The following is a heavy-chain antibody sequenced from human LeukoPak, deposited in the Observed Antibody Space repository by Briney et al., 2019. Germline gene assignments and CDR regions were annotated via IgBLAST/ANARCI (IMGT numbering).Heavy chain of an antibody. CDR3: AIEWPMTPYFDY. Sequence: GGSLRLSCAAYGFTFSSYDMHWDRQAPGKGLEWVAVISYDGSNKYYADSVKGRFTISRDNSKNTLYLQMNSLRAEDTAVYYCAIEWPMTPYFDYWGQGTLVTVSS. CDR1: GFTFSSYD. CDR2: ISYDGSNK. V-gene: IGHV3-30*04. D-gene: IGHD5-24*01. J-gene: IGHJ4*02.